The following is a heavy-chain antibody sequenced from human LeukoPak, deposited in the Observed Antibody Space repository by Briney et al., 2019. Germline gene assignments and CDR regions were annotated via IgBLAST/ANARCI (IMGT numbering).Heavy chain of an antibody. CDR2: IYTSGST. J-gene: IGHJ4*02. D-gene: IGHD3-22*01. V-gene: IGHV4-61*02. Sequence: SETLSLTCTVSGGSISSGSYYWSWIRQPAGKGLEWIGRIYTSGSTNYNPSLKSRVTISVDTSKHQFSLKLSSVTAADTAVYYCARETYDSSGLDYWGQGTLVTVSS. CDR3: ARETYDSSGLDY. CDR1: GGSISSGSYY.